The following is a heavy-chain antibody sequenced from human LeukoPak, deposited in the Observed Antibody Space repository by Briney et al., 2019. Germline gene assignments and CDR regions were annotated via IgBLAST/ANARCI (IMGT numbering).Heavy chain of an antibody. V-gene: IGHV4-39*07. CDR3: ASSPGRRQHSSGWTPRIDY. CDR1: GGSISSSSYY. CDR2: IYYSGST. J-gene: IGHJ4*02. D-gene: IGHD6-19*01. Sequence: PSETLSLTCTVSGGSISSSSYYWGWIRQPPGKGLEWIGSIYYSGSTYYNPSLKSRVTISVDTSKNQFSLKLSSVTAADTAVYYCASSPGRRQHSSGWTPRIDYWGQGTLVTVSS.